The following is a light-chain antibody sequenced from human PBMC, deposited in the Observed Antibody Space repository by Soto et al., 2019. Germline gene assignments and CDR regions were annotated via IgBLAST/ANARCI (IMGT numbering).Light chain of an antibody. CDR3: QSYDSTLSGLYV. V-gene: IGLV1-40*01. CDR2: GNN. J-gene: IGLJ1*01. CDR1: SANIGAGYD. Sequence: SVLPQPPSMSGAPGQRVTISCTGTSANIGAGYDVHWYQQLPGMAPKLLIYGNNKRPSGVPDRFSGSKSGTSASLAITGLQAEDEADYYCQSYDSTLSGLYVLGTGTKVTVL.